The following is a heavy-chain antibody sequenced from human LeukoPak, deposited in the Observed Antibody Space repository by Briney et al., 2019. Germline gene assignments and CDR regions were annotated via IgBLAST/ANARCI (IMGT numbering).Heavy chain of an antibody. CDR2: ISSSSSYI. J-gene: IGHJ3*02. V-gene: IGHV3-21*01. CDR1: GFTFSSYS. Sequence: PGGSLRLSCAASGFTFSSYSMNWVRQAPGKGLEWVSSISSSSSYIYYADSVKGRFTISRDNAKNTVYLQMNSLRAEDTAVYYCSRGALGAFDIWGQGTMVTVSS. CDR3: SRGALGAFDI.